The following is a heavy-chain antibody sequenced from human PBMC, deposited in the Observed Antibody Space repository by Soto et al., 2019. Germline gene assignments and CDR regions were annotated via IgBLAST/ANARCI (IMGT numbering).Heavy chain of an antibody. V-gene: IGHV1-3*01. CDR1: GYSFTSYA. J-gene: IGHJ3*02. D-gene: IGHD6-19*01. CDR3: AREISVADAFDI. Sequence: SAKVSCKAAGYSFTSYAMHCGSQAPGQRLEWMGWINAGNGNTKYSQKFQGRVTITRDTSASTAYMELSSLRSEDTAVYYCAREISVADAFDIWGQGTMVT. CDR2: INAGNGNT.